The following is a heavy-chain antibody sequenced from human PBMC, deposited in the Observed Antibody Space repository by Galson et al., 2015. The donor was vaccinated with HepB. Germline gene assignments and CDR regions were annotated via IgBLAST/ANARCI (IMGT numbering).Heavy chain of an antibody. Sequence: ASGKGPEWVGRIRSKTTNYATSYVPSLKGRFTISRDDSKNMAYLHIKSLKTEDTAVYYCTRLGDFSGYSSRWGQGTLVTVSA. D-gene: IGHD6-19*01. J-gene: IGHJ4*02. CDR3: TRLGDFSGYSSR. V-gene: IGHV3-73*01. CDR2: IRSKTTNYAT.